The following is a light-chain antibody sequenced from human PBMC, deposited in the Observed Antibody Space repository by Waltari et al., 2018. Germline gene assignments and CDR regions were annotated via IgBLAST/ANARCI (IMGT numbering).Light chain of an antibody. CDR3: QQANSFPYT. Sequence: DIQMTQSPSSVYATVGDRVTITCRASQGISGWLAWYQQKPGKAPKLLIYAASRLQSGVPSRFSGSGSGTDFTLAISSLQPEDFATYYCQQANSFPYTFGPGTKVDFK. CDR1: QGISGW. J-gene: IGKJ3*01. CDR2: AAS. V-gene: IGKV1-12*01.